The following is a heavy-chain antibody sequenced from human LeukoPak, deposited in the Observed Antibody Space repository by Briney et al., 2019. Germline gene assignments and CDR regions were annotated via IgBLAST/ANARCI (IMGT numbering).Heavy chain of an antibody. D-gene: IGHD5-24*01. CDR2: IIPMLGIA. J-gene: IGHJ4*02. V-gene: IGHV1-69*04. CDR3: AIEMATSFDY. CDR1: GYTFTSYA. Sequence: ASVKVSCKASGYTFTSYAMHWVRQAPGQGLEWMGRIIPMLGIANYAQKFQGRVTITADKSTSTAYMELSSLRSEDTAVYYCAIEMATSFDYWGQGTLVTVSS.